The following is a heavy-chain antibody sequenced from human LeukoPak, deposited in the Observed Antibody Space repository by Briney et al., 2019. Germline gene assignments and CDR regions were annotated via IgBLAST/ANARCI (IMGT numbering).Heavy chain of an antibody. CDR2: IDWDDDE. V-gene: IGHV2-70*20. D-gene: IGHD1-1*01. CDR1: GFSLTTSGMC. Sequence: SGPALVRPTQTLTLTCTFSGFSLTTSGMCVTWVRQPPGKALEWLAHIDWDDDEYYNTSLKTRLTISKDTSKNQVVLTMANMDPVDTATYYCARSTRDYFYNYGMDVWGRGTTVTVSS. J-gene: IGHJ6*02. CDR3: ARSTRDYFYNYGMDV.